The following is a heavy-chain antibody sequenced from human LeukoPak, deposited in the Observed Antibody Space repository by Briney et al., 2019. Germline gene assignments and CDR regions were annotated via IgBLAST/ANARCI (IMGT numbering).Heavy chain of an antibody. Sequence: GGSLRLSCAASGFTFSNYWMSWVRQAPGKGLEWISFIDPSSSTIYYADSVKGRFTISRDNAKNSLYLHMNSLRAEDTAIYYCARDGRVGEFLSSPGYWGQGTRVTVSS. J-gene: IGHJ4*02. V-gene: IGHV3-48*01. D-gene: IGHD3-10*01. CDR2: IDPSSSTI. CDR3: ARDGRVGEFLSSPGY. CDR1: GFTFSNYW.